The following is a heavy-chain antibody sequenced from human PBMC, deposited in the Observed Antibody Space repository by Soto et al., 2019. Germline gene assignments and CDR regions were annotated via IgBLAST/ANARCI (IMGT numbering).Heavy chain of an antibody. J-gene: IGHJ6*02. CDR2: IFSNDEK. CDR1: GFSLSNARMG. D-gene: IGHD5-12*01. Sequence: QVTLKESGPVLVKPTETLTLTCTVSGFSLSNARMGVSWIRQPPGKALEWLAHIFSNDEKSYSTSLKSRLTISKDTAKSQVVLTMTNMDPVDTAIYYSARTPRSGYSGYDYYYYYGMDVWGQGTTVTVSS. CDR3: ARTPRSGYSGYDYYYYYGMDV. V-gene: IGHV2-26*01.